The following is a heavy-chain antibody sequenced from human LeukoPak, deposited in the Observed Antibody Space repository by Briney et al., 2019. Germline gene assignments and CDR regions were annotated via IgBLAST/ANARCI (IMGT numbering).Heavy chain of an antibody. CDR2: IYYSGST. Sequence: SETLSLTCTVSGGSISSYYWSWIRQPPGKGLEWIGSIYYSGSTYYNPSLKSRVTISVDTSKNQFSLKLSSVTAADTAVYYCARSDGYGLVGIWGQGTMVTVSS. J-gene: IGHJ3*02. D-gene: IGHD3-10*01. CDR1: GGSISSYY. V-gene: IGHV4-39*07. CDR3: ARSDGYGLVGI.